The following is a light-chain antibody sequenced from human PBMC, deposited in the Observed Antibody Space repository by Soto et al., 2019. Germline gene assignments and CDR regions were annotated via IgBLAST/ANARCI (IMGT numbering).Light chain of an antibody. CDR1: NIGSKS. J-gene: IGLJ1*01. V-gene: IGLV3-21*02. CDR3: HVWDSGSAHHV. Sequence: SYELTQPPSVSVAPGQTARITCGGSNIGSKSVHWYQQKPGQAPMMVVCANSDRPSGIPERFSGSHSANTATLTISRVEAGDEADYYCHVWDSGSAHHVFGTGTRSPS. CDR2: ANS.